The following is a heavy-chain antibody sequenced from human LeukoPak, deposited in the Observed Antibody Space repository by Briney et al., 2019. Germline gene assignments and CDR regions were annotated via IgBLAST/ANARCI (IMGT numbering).Heavy chain of an antibody. CDR1: GGSISIYY. D-gene: IGHD6-13*01. CDR3: ARFSSIAAAFDY. V-gene: IGHV4-4*07. J-gene: IGHJ4*02. CDR2: IYTSGST. Sequence: SETLSLTCTVSGGSISIYYWSWIRQPAGKGLEWIGRIYTSGSTNYNPSLKSRVTMSVDTSKNQFSPKLSSVTAADTAVYYCARFSSIAAAFDYWGQGTLVTVSS.